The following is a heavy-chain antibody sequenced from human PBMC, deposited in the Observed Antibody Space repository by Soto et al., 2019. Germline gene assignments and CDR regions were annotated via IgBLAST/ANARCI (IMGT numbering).Heavy chain of an antibody. CDR2: ISGNGANT. CDR1: GLTFSTYA. J-gene: IGHJ4*02. Sequence: EVQLLGSGGGLVQPGGSLRLSCAASGLTFSTYAMSWVRQAPGKGLEWVSSISGNGANTYYTDSVKGRFIISRDNSKNTLFLQMNSLSAEDTALYYCAKVRSHSSGSGGGYYKAGGDYWGQGTLVTVSS. D-gene: IGHD3-3*01. CDR3: AKVRSHSSGSGGGYYKAGGDY. V-gene: IGHV3-23*01.